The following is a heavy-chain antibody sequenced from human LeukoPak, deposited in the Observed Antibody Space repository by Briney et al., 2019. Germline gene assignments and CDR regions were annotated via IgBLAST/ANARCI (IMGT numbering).Heavy chain of an antibody. D-gene: IGHD4-23*01. Sequence: SETLSLTCTVSGGSISSYYWSWIRQPPGKGLEWIGYIYYSGSTNYNPSLKSRVTISVDTSKNQFSLKLSSVTAADTAVYYCARGREGGNPQDFDLWGRGTLVTVSS. CDR1: GGSISSYY. V-gene: IGHV4-59*12. J-gene: IGHJ2*01. CDR3: ARGREGGNPQDFDL. CDR2: IYYSGST.